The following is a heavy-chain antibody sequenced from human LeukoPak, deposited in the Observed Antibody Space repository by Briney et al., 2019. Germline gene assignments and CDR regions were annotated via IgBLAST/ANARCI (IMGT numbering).Heavy chain of an antibody. Sequence: GGSLRLSCAASGFTFSTYSMNWVRQAPGKGLEWVSYISGSGDIIYYADSVKGRFTISRDNAKNSLYLQMNSLRAEDTAVYYCASGYCGGDCYLTSPLDYWGQGTLVTVSS. CDR3: ASGYCGGDCYLTSPLDY. V-gene: IGHV3-48*01. CDR2: ISGSGDII. CDR1: GFTFSTYS. J-gene: IGHJ4*02. D-gene: IGHD2-21*01.